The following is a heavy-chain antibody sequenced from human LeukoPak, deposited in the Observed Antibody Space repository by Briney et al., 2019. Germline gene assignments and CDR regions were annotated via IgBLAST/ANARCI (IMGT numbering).Heavy chain of an antibody. J-gene: IGHJ4*02. D-gene: IGHD2-15*01. CDR1: GFTFSSYA. CDR3: ARVLSYFDY. V-gene: IGHV3-30-3*01. CDR2: ISYDGSNK. Sequence: GGSLRLSCAASGFTFSSYAMHWVRQAPGKGLEWVAVISYDGSNKYYAGSVKGRFTISRDNSKNTLYLQMNSLRAEDTAVYYCARVLSYFDYWGQGTLVTVSS.